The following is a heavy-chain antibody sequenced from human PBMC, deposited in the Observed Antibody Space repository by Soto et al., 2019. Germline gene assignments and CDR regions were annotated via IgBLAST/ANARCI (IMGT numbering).Heavy chain of an antibody. CDR2: INPDSGNT. CDR1: GFTFTSSA. D-gene: IGHD2-15*01. CDR3: ARESRSLYCSGGSCQVDY. V-gene: IGHV1-58*02. Sequence: SVXVSCKASGFTFTSSAMQWVRQARGQRLEWIGWINPDSGNTNYAQKFQGRVTITRDMSTSTAYMELSRLRSDDTAVYYCARESRSLYCSGGSCQVDYWGQGTLVTVSS. J-gene: IGHJ4*02.